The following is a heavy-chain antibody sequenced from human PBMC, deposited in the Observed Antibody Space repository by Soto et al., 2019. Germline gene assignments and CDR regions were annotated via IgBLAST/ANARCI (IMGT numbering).Heavy chain of an antibody. V-gene: IGHV4-59*01. CDR3: ARSGSSRWFDP. J-gene: IGHJ5*02. D-gene: IGHD1-26*01. CDR2: IYYSGST. CDR1: GGSISSYY. Sequence: NPSETLSLTCTVSGGSISSYYWSWIRQPPGKGLEWIGYIYYSGSTNYNPSLKSRVTISVDTSKNQFSLKLSSVTAADTAVYYCARSGSSRWFDPWGQGTLVTVSS.